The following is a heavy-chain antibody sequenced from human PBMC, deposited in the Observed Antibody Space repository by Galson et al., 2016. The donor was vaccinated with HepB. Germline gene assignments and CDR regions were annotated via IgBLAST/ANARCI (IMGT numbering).Heavy chain of an antibody. J-gene: IGHJ3*02. CDR1: GITFSIYG. Sequence: SLRLSCAASGITFSIYGMHWVRQAPGKGLEWVAVIWYDGSKKDYADSVKGRFTISRDNSKNTLYLQMNSLRAEDAAVYYCTSVQRPGGMGSKDAFDIWGQGTMVTVSS. CDR2: IWYDGSKK. V-gene: IGHV3-33*01. D-gene: IGHD3-10*01. CDR3: TSVQRPGGMGSKDAFDI.